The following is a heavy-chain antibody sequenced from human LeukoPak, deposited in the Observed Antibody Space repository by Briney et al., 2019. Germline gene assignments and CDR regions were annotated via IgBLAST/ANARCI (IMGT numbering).Heavy chain of an antibody. Sequence: ASVKVSCKVSGYTLTELSVHWVRQAPGKGLEWMGNFDPKDGDTIYAQRFQGRVTMTRNTSISTAYMELSSLRSEDTAVYYCARGEYHTMIWFGELLPNNWFDPWGQGTLVTVSS. V-gene: IGHV1-24*01. CDR2: FDPKDGDT. J-gene: IGHJ5*02. CDR3: ARGEYHTMIWFGELLPNNWFDP. CDR1: GYTLTELS. D-gene: IGHD3-10*01.